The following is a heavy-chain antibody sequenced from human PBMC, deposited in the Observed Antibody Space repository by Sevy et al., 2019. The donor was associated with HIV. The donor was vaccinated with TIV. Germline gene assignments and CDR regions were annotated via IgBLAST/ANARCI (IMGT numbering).Heavy chain of an antibody. V-gene: IGHV1-18*01. D-gene: IGHD4-17*01. CDR2: ISAYNDNT. CDR1: GYTFTSYG. Sequence: ASVKVSCKASGYTFTSYGISWVRQAPGQGLEWMGWISAYNDNTNYSQKLQGRVTMTTDTSTSTAYMELRSLRSDDTAVYYCARALDYGDYNGWFDPWGQGTLVTVSS. CDR3: ARALDYGDYNGWFDP. J-gene: IGHJ5*02.